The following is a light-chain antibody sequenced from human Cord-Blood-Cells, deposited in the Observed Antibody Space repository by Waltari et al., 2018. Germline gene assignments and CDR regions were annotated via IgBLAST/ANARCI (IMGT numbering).Light chain of an antibody. CDR2: EVS. J-gene: IGLJ2*01. CDR1: SSDVGGYNY. Sequence: QSALTQPPSASGSPGQSVTISCTGTSSDVGGYNYVSWYQQHPGKAPKLMIYEVSKRPSGFPERFSGSKSGNTASLTVSGLQAEDEADYYCSSYAGSNKVVFGGGTKLTVL. V-gene: IGLV2-8*01. CDR3: SSYAGSNKVV.